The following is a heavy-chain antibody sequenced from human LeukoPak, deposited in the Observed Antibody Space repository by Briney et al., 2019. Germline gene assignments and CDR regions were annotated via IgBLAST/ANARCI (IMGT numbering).Heavy chain of an antibody. CDR2: MFHSGPN. Sequence: SDTLSLMCTVSGVSISDYYWSWIRQPPGKALEWIGYMFHSGPNKYNPSLKTRVTILVEMPKNQFSLKLNSVAAADTAMYYCARGGYGLAFEYWRQGPVVAVSS. CDR1: GVSISDYY. V-gene: IGHV4-59*07. J-gene: IGHJ4*02. CDR3: ARGGYGLAFEY. D-gene: IGHD3-16*02.